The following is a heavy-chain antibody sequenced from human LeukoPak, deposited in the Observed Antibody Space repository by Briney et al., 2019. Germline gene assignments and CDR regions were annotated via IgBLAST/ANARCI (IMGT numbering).Heavy chain of an antibody. D-gene: IGHD3-22*01. CDR1: GFTFSDYS. V-gene: IGHV3-48*01. CDR3: ARVGSGYYYSSPDGMDV. CDR2: ISSSSSTI. Sequence: PGGSLRLSCAASGFTFSDYSMNWVRQAPGKGLGWVSYISSSSSTIYYADSVKGRFTISRDNAKNSLFLQMNSLRAEDTAVYYCARVGSGYYYSSPDGMDVWGQGTTVTVSS. J-gene: IGHJ6*02.